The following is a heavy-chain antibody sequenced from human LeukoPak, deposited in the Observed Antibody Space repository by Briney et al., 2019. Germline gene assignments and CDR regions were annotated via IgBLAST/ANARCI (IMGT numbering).Heavy chain of an antibody. Sequence: SETLSLTCTVSGGSISSGDYYWSWIRQPPGKGLEWLGYIYYSGSTYYNPSLKSRVTISVDTSKNQFSLKLSSVTAADTAVYYCAREKSYYYDSSGYYYFSPYFDYWGQGTLVTVSS. CDR2: IYYSGST. D-gene: IGHD3-22*01. J-gene: IGHJ4*02. V-gene: IGHV4-30-4*01. CDR3: AREKSYYYDSSGYYYFSPYFDY. CDR1: GGSISSGDYY.